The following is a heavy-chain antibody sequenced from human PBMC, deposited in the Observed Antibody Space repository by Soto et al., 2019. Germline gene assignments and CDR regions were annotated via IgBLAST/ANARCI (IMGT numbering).Heavy chain of an antibody. J-gene: IGHJ4*02. CDR1: GYTFSSYH. Sequence: QVQLVQSGAEVKKPGASVKVSCEASGYTFSSYHISWVRQASGQGLEWMGWVNPNSNETDCAQKFQGRVTMTGNTSIRTAYMELSSLRSDDTAVYYCVRSGRRSGIDYWGQGTLVTVSS. CDR2: VNPNSNET. V-gene: IGHV1-8*01. CDR3: VRSGRRSGIDY. D-gene: IGHD5-12*01.